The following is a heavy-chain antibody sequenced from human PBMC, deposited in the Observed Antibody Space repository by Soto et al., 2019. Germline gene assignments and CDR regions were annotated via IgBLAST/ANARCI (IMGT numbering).Heavy chain of an antibody. J-gene: IGHJ4*02. CDR2: ITTSSSYI. CDR1: GFAFNTYS. Sequence: EVQLVESGGGPVQPGGSLRLSCAASGFAFNTYSMNWVRQAPGKGLEWVAIITTSSSYIYYADSVSGRFTHSRDNAKYALYLQMYDLEADDTTIYYGARDDGGVILDDWGQGPVVTGSS. D-gene: IGHD2-15*01. CDR3: ARDDGGVILDD. V-gene: IGHV3-21*06.